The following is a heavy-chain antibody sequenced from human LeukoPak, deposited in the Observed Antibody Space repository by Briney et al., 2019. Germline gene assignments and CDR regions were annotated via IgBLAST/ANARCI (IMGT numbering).Heavy chain of an antibody. CDR2: IYYSGST. V-gene: IGHV4-59*01. CDR1: GGSISSYY. CDR3: ARDSPVERLFDY. J-gene: IGHJ4*02. D-gene: IGHD1-1*01. Sequence: SETLSLTCTVSGGSISSYYWSWIRQPPGKGLEWIGYIYYSGSTNYNPSLKSRVTISVGTSKNQFSLKLSSVTAADTAVYYCARDSPVERLFDYWGQGTLVTVSS.